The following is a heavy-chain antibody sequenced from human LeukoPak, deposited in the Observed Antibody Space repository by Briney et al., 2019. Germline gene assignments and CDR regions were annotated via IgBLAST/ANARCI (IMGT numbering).Heavy chain of an antibody. D-gene: IGHD6-19*01. CDR3: ARQAVAVDY. CDR1: GLTFSSYS. V-gene: IGHV3-48*01. J-gene: IGHJ4*02. CDR2: ISSSSSTI. Sequence: PGGSLRLSCAASGLTFSSYSMNWVRQAPGKGLEWVSYISSSSSTIYYADSVKGRFTISRDNAKNSLYLQMNSLRAEDTAVYYCARQAVAVDYWGQGTLVTVSS.